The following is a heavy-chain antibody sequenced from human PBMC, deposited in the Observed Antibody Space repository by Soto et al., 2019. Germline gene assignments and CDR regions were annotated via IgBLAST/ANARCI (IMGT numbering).Heavy chain of an antibody. J-gene: IGHJ5*02. D-gene: IGHD4-17*01. V-gene: IGHV5-51*01. Sequence: LGESLKISCEGFGYNFATYWIAWVRQMPGKGLEYMGIIYPGDSDSRYSPSFQGQVTFSADKSISTAYMQWSSLKASDTAMYYCARHGFYGDYASNYFDPWGQGTLVTVS. CDR1: GYNFATYW. CDR3: ARHGFYGDYASNYFDP. CDR2: IYPGDSDS.